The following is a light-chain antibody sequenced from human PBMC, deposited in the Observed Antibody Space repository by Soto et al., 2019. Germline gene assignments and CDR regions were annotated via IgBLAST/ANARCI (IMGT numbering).Light chain of an antibody. CDR2: DAS. CDR3: QQYNRYPYT. V-gene: IGKV1-5*01. J-gene: IGKJ2*01. Sequence: DIQMTQSPSTLSASVGDRVTITCRASQSISSWLAWYQQKPGKAPKLLIYDASSLESGVPSRFSGSGSGTEFTLTINDLQPDDFATDYCQQYNRYPYTLGQGTKLEL. CDR1: QSISSW.